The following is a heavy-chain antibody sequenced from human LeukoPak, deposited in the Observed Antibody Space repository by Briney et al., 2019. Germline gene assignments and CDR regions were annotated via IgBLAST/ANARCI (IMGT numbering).Heavy chain of an antibody. V-gene: IGHV1-8*02. CDR2: MNPNSGNT. J-gene: IGHJ4*02. CDR1: GYTFNGHD. D-gene: IGHD6-6*01. Sequence: ASVKVSCKASGYTFNGHDINWVRQASGQGLEWMGWMNPNSGNTGYAQKFQGRVTMTRDTSISTAYMELSRLRSDDTAVYYCARDLRVAYSSSSGDYFDYWGQGTLVTVSS. CDR3: ARDLRVAYSSSSGDYFDY.